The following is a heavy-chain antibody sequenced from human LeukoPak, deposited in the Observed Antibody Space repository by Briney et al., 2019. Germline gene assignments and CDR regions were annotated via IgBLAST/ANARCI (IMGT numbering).Heavy chain of an antibody. D-gene: IGHD4-11*01. Sequence: ASVKVPCKASGYTFTSYDINWVRQATGQGLEWMGWMNPNSGNTGYAQKFQGRVTITRNTSISTAYMELSSLRSEDTAVYYCARGVYSNYYYYYMDVWGKGTTVTVSS. CDR2: MNPNSGNT. J-gene: IGHJ6*03. CDR1: GYTFTSYD. V-gene: IGHV1-8*03. CDR3: ARGVYSNYYYYYMDV.